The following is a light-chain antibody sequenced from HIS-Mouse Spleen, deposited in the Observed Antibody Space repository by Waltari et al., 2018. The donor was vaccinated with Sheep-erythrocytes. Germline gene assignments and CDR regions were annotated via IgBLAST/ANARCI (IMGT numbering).Light chain of an antibody. J-gene: IGLJ1*01. Sequence: QSALTQPRSVSGSPGQSVTISCTGTSSDVGGYNYVSWYQQHPGKAPKLIIYDVSKRPSGVPDRFSGSKSGNTASLTISGLQDEDEADYYCCSYAGSYNHVFATGTKVTVL. CDR3: CSYAGSYNHV. V-gene: IGLV2-11*01. CDR1: SSDVGGYNY. CDR2: DVS.